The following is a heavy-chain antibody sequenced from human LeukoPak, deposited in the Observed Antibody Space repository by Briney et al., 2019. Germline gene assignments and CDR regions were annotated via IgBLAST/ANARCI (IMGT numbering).Heavy chain of an antibody. J-gene: IGHJ4*02. V-gene: IGHV3-48*01. CDR1: GYTFSDYT. Sequence: GGSLRLSCGASGYTFSDYTMNWVRQAPGKGPEWISYISSGGSVMHYADSAKGRLTISRDNVENSLYLQMNSLRVEDTAVYYCTRDLEYWGQGVLVTVSS. CDR3: TRDLEY. CDR2: ISSGGSVM.